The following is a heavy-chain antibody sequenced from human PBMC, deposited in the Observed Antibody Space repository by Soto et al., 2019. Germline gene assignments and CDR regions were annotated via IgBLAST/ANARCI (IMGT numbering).Heavy chain of an antibody. CDR1: GFTFSSYS. CDR3: ARDRDWAFDY. D-gene: IGHD3-9*01. V-gene: IGHV3-48*04. CDR2: IFASSTTI. J-gene: IGHJ4*02. Sequence: QPGGSLRLSCVASGFTFSSYSMVWVRQAPGKGLEWVSYIFASSTTIYYADSVKGRFTVSRDNAQNSLFLLMNSLRAEDTAVYYCARDRDWAFDYWGRGTLVTVSS.